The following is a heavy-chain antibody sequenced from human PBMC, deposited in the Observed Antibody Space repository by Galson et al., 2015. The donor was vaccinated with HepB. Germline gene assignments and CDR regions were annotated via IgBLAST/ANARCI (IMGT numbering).Heavy chain of an antibody. J-gene: IGHJ4*02. D-gene: IGHD6-19*01. V-gene: IGHV3-23*01. CDR1: GFTFNNYA. CDR3: AKDYSSGWYGTELDY. CDR2: VSVGGGNT. Sequence: SLRLSCAASGFTFNNYAITWVRQAPGKGLEWVSAVSVGGGNTYYADSVKGRFTISRDNSNNTVYLQMNSLRAEDTAVCYCAKDYSSGWYGTELDYWGQGTLVTVSS.